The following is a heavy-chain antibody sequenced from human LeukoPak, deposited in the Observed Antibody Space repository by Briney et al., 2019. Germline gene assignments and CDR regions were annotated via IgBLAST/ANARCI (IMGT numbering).Heavy chain of an antibody. CDR2: MNPNSGNT. Sequence: GASVKVSCKASGYTFTSYDIIWVRQATGQGLEWMGWMNPNSGNTGYAQKFQGRVTITRNTSISTAYMELSSLRSEDTAVYYCARGRWLRSKIPLDIWGQGTMVTVSS. CDR3: ARGRWLRSKIPLDI. D-gene: IGHD5-12*01. CDR1: GYTFTSYD. J-gene: IGHJ3*02. V-gene: IGHV1-8*03.